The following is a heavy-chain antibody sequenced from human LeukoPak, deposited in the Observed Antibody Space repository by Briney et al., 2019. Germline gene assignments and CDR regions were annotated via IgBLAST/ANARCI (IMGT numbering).Heavy chain of an antibody. CDR3: ARHYDFWSVPSYNWFDP. Sequence: PSETLSLTCTVSGGSISSYYWSWIRQPPGKGLEWIGYIYYSGSTNYNPSLKSRVTISVDTSKNQFSLKLSSVTAANTAVYYCARHYDFWSVPSYNWFDPWGQGTLVTVSS. D-gene: IGHD3-3*01. J-gene: IGHJ5*02. CDR2: IYYSGST. V-gene: IGHV4-59*01. CDR1: GGSISSYY.